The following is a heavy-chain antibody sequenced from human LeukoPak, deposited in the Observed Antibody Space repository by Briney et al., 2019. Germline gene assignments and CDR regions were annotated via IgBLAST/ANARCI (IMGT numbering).Heavy chain of an antibody. J-gene: IGHJ4*02. Sequence: ASVKVSCKASGYTLTGYYMHWVRHAPGQGLEWMGWINPNSGGTNYAQKFQGRVTMTRDTSISTAYMELSRLRSDDTAVYYCARGQRERAAATLKPIDYWGQGTLVTVSS. D-gene: IGHD6-13*01. V-gene: IGHV1-2*02. CDR1: GYTLTGYY. CDR2: INPNSGGT. CDR3: ARGQRERAAATLKPIDY.